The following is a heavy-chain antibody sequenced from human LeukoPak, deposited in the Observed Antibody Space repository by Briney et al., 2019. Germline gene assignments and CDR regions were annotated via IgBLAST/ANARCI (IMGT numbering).Heavy chain of an antibody. J-gene: IGHJ4*02. Sequence: GSLRLSCAASGFTFSSYSMNWVRQPPGQGLEWIGEISLFGLTNYNPSLKSRVTMSLDKSKNHLSLNLTSVTAADTAVYYCSRENWAFSPFDYWGQGTLVTVPS. D-gene: IGHD3-16*01. CDR3: SRENWAFSPFDY. V-gene: IGHV4-4*02. CDR2: ISLFGLT. CDR1: GFTFSSYSM.